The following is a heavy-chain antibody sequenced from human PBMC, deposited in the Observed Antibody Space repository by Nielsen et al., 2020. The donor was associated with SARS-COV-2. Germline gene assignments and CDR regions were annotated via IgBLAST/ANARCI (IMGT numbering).Heavy chain of an antibody. CDR1: GFTFSSYA. CDR2: ISYDGSNK. Sequence: LKISCAASGFTFSSYAMHWVRQAPGKGLEWVAVISYDGSNKYYADSVKGRFTISRDNSKNTLYLQMNSLRAEDTAVYYCARAHDSSGYNFDYWGQGTLVTVSS. D-gene: IGHD3-22*01. V-gene: IGHV3-30-3*01. CDR3: ARAHDSSGYNFDY. J-gene: IGHJ4*02.